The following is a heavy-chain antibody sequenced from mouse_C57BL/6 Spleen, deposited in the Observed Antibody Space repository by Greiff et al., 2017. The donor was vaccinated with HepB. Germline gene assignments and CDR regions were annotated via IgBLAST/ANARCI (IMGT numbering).Heavy chain of an antibody. V-gene: IGHV5-9-1*02. J-gene: IGHJ1*03. D-gene: IGHD1-1*01. CDR2: ISSGGDYI. CDR1: GFTFSSYA. Sequence: EVKVVESGEGLVKPGGSLKLSCAASGFTFSSYAMSWVRQTPEKRLEWVAYISSGGDYIYYADTVKGRFTISRDNARNTLYLQMSSLKSEDTAMYYCTREGGGSSYSVWGTGTTVTVSS. CDR3: TREGGGSSYSV.